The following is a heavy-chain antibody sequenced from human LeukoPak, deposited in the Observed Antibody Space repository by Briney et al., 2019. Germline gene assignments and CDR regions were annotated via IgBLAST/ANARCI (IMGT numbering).Heavy chain of an antibody. CDR1: GFMFGGFG. Sequence: GGSLRLSCAASGFMFGGFGMNWVRQAPGKGPEWVSSISSGSAFINYADSVKGRFTISRDNAKNSLYLQMNSLRAEDAAVFYCVRGQGYCSSSRCSPGYYMDVWGKGTMVTVSS. D-gene: IGHD2-2*01. CDR3: VRGQGYCSSSRCSPGYYMDV. V-gene: IGHV3-21*01. CDR2: ISSGSAFI. J-gene: IGHJ6*03.